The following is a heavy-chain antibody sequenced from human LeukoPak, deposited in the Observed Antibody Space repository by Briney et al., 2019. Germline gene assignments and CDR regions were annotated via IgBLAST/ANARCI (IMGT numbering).Heavy chain of an antibody. CDR1: GGSISSYY. J-gene: IGHJ4*02. CDR2: MYYSGSS. Sequence: SETLSLTCTVSGGSISSYYWNWIRQPPGKGLEWIGYMYYSGSSNYNPSLKSRVTISVDTSKNQFSLKLTSVAAADTAVYFCARLSRGSSAGFDYWGQGILVTVSS. V-gene: IGHV4-59*01. D-gene: IGHD6-6*01. CDR3: ARLSRGSSAGFDY.